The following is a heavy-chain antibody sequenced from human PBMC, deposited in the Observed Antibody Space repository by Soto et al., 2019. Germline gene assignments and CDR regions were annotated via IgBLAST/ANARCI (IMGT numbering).Heavy chain of an antibody. J-gene: IGHJ4*02. CDR1: GFTFGDCS. CDR2: IRSKAYGGAT. V-gene: IGHV3-49*03. Sequence: GGSLRLSCTASGFTFGDCSVTWFRQAPGKGLEWVGFIRSKAYGGATQYAASVKGRFTISRDDSKSIAYLQMNSLKTEDTAMYYCTKGSIAVAGDFDYWGQGTLVTVSS. CDR3: TKGSIAVAGDFDY. D-gene: IGHD6-19*01.